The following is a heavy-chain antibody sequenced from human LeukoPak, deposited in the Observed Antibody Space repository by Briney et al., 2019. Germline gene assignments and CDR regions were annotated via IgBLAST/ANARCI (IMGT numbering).Heavy chain of an antibody. Sequence: ASVKVSCKASGYTFTGYYMHWVRQAPGQGLEWMGWINPNSGGTNYAQKLQGRVTMTTDTSTSTAYMELRSLRSDDTTVYYCARVAPRGLRYFDWLLPNGSFDYWGQGTLVTVSS. V-gene: IGHV1-2*02. J-gene: IGHJ4*02. D-gene: IGHD3-9*01. CDR2: INPNSGGT. CDR1: GYTFTGYY. CDR3: ARVAPRGLRYFDWLLPNGSFDY.